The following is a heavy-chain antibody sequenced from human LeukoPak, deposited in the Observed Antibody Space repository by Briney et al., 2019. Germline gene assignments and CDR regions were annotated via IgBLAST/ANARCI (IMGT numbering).Heavy chain of an antibody. CDR2: IFYSGIT. Sequence: PSETLSLTCTVSGDSITSYFWSWIRQPPGKGLEWVGYIFYSGITNYNPSLKSRVTISVDTSKNQFSLKLSSVTAADTAVYYCARDSMVRRNFDPWGQGTLVTVSS. J-gene: IGHJ5*02. D-gene: IGHD3-10*01. CDR3: ARDSMVRRNFDP. V-gene: IGHV4-59*12. CDR1: GDSITSYF.